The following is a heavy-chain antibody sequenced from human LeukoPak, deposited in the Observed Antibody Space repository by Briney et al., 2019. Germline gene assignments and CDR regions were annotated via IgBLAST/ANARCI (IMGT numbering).Heavy chain of an antibody. CDR3: ATFPPGSGPMNLDV. D-gene: IGHD3-3*01. Sequence: SQTLSLTCTVSGGSISSGGYYWSWIRQHPGKGLEWIGYIYYSGSTYYNPSLKSRVTISVDTSKNQYSLKLSSVTAADTAVYYCATFPPGSGPMNLDVWGQGTTVAVSS. V-gene: IGHV4-31*03. CDR1: GGSISSGGYY. J-gene: IGHJ6*02. CDR2: IYYSGST.